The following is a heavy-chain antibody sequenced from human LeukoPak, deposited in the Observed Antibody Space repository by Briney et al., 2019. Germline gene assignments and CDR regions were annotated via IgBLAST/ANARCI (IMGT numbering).Heavy chain of an antibody. CDR2: IKSDGSTT. V-gene: IGHV3-74*01. Sequence: PGGPLRLSCAASGFTFSNYWMHWVRQAPGKGLEWVSRIKSDGSTTSYADSVKGRFTISRDNAKNTLYLQMNSLRAEDTALYYCVRDMDYDSYWGQGTLVTVSS. D-gene: IGHD3-16*01. J-gene: IGHJ4*02. CDR3: VRDMDYDSY. CDR1: GFTFSNYW.